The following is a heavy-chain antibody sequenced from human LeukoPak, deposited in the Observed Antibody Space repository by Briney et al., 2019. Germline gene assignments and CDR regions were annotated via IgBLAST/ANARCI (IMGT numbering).Heavy chain of an antibody. J-gene: IGHJ5*02. CDR2: IYYSGST. Sequence: SETLSLTCTVSGGSISSSSYYWGWIRQPPGKGLEWIGRIYYSGSTYYNPSLKSRVTMSVDTSKNQFSLKLSSVTAADTAVYYCARYIAAAGYNWFDPWGQGTLVTVSS. CDR1: GGSISSSSYY. V-gene: IGHV4-39*07. CDR3: ARYIAAAGYNWFDP. D-gene: IGHD6-13*01.